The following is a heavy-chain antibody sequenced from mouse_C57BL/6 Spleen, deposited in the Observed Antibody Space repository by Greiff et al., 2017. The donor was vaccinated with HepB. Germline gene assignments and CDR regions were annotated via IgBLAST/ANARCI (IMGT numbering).Heavy chain of an antibody. Sequence: EVQLQQSGPELVKPGASVKISCKASGYSFTGYYMNWVKQSPEKSLEWIGEINPSTGGTTYNQKFKAKATLTVDKSSSTAYMQLKSLTSEDSAVYYCARMGYYYGSSYLDFDVWGTGTTVTVSS. V-gene: IGHV1-42*01. CDR1: GYSFTGYY. J-gene: IGHJ1*03. CDR3: ARMGYYYGSSYLDFDV. D-gene: IGHD1-1*01. CDR2: INPSTGGT.